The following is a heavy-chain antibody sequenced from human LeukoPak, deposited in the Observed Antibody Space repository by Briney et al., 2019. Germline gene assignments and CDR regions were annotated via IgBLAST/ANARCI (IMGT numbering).Heavy chain of an antibody. CDR1: GGSISSGSYY. CDR3: ARVKAGGYFDY. Sequence: SQTLSLTCTLSGGSISSGSYYWSWIRQPAGKGLEWIGRIYTSGSTNYNPSLKSRVTISVDTSKNQFSLNLSSVTAADTAVYYCARVKAGGYFDYWGQGTLVTVSS. CDR2: IYTSGST. D-gene: IGHD1-14*01. J-gene: IGHJ4*02. V-gene: IGHV4-61*02.